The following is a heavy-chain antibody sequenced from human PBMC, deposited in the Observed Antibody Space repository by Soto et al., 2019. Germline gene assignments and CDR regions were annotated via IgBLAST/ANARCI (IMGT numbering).Heavy chain of an antibody. CDR1: GFTFTSSA. CDR2: IVVGSGNT. V-gene: IGHV1-58*01. D-gene: IGHD2-15*01. J-gene: IGHJ6*02. CDR3: AGPDCSGGSCSLNGMDV. Sequence: GASVKVSCKASGFTFTSSAVQWVRQARGQRLEWIGWIVVGSGNTNYAQKFQERVTITRDMSTSTAYMELSSLRSEDTAVYYCAGPDCSGGSCSLNGMDVWGQGTTVTVSS.